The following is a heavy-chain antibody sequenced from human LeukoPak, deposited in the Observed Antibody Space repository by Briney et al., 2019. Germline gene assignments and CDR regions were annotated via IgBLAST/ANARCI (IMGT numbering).Heavy chain of an antibody. CDR2: IYYSGST. Sequence: SETLSLTCTVSGGSISSYYWSWIRQPPGKGLEWIGYIYYSGSTNYNPSLKSQVTISVDTSKNQFSLKLSSVTAADTAVYYCARFASGSGSYSFYFDYWGQGTLVTVSS. CDR1: GGSISSYY. V-gene: IGHV4-59*01. CDR3: ARFASGSGSYSFYFDY. J-gene: IGHJ4*02. D-gene: IGHD3-10*01.